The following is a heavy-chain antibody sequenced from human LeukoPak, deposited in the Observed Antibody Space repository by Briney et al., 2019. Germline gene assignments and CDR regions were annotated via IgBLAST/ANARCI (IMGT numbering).Heavy chain of an antibody. CDR2: ISVSGIT. Sequence: GGSLRLSCVASGLTFSSNSMSWVRQPPGMGLEWVSGISVSGITVYADSVKGRLTISRGNSKNTLYLQMNNLRAEDTALYCCAKGFSVRGRFDPWGQGTQVTVSS. V-gene: IGHV3-23*01. D-gene: IGHD2-15*01. CDR1: GLTFSSNS. J-gene: IGHJ5*02. CDR3: AKGFSVRGRFDP.